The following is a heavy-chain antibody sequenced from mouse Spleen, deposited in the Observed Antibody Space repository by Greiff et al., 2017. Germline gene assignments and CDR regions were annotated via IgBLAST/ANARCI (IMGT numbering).Heavy chain of an antibody. D-gene: IGHD2-1*01. V-gene: IGHV2-9-1*01. CDR1: GFSLTSYA. CDR3: AREGPRATIYYGNPYAMDY. Sequence: VQLVESGPGLVAPSQSLSITCTVSGFSLTSYAISWVRQPPGKGLEWLGVIWTGGGTNYNSALKSRLSISKDNSKSQVFLKMNSLQTDDTARYYCAREGPRATIYYGNPYAMDYWGQGTSVTVSS. CDR2: IWTGGGT. J-gene: IGHJ4*01.